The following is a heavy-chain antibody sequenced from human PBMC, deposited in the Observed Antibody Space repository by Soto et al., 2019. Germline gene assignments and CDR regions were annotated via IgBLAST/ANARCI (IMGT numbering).Heavy chain of an antibody. D-gene: IGHD6-19*01. CDR3: VQTTGWPGFDF. CDR2: IYGGGTT. Sequence: EVQLVESGGGWIQPGGSLRLSCAASGFSVSSKYMTWVRQAPGKGLGWVSVIYGGGTTYYADSVKGRFTISRDNSKNTLYLQMNSLRAEDTAVYYCVQTTGWPGFDFWGQGTLVTVSS. V-gene: IGHV3-53*01. CDR1: GFSVSSKY. J-gene: IGHJ4*02.